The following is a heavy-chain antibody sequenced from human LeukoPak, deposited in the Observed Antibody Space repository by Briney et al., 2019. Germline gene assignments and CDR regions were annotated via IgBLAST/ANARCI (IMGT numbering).Heavy chain of an antibody. J-gene: IGHJ5*02. V-gene: IGHV3-7*01. CDR2: IRQEGSEK. CDR1: GFTFSSYW. D-gene: IGHD1-26*01. Sequence: GGSLRLSCAASGFTFSSYWMTWFRQAPGKGLEWVANIRQEGSEKYYVDSVKGRFTISRDNAKNSLYLQMNSLRAEDTAVYYCARTPVGAITPWGQGSLVTVSS. CDR3: ARTPVGAITP.